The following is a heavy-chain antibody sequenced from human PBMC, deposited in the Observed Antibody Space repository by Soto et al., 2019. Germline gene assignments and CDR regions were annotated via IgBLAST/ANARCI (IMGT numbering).Heavy chain of an antibody. Sequence: KPSETLSLTCGVSGGSINSINWWSWVRQTAGKGVEWIGEIYHNGRSNYNPSLKGRVTLSIDKSKNQFFLNLTTVTAADTAVYYCARSDGVVPRHAFDPWGQGTLVTVSS. CDR3: ARSDGVVPRHAFDP. CDR1: GGSINSINW. CDR2: IYHNGRS. J-gene: IGHJ5*02. V-gene: IGHV4-4*02. D-gene: IGHD2-21*01.